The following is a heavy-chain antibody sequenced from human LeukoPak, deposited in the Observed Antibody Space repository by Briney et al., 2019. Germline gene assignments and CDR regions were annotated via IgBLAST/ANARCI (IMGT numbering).Heavy chain of an antibody. CDR1: GYTFTGYY. V-gene: IGHV1-2*02. D-gene: IGHD2-2*01. CDR2: INPNSGGT. Sequence: ASVKVSCKASGYTFTGYYMHWVRQAPGQGLEWMGWINPNSGGTNYAQKFQGRVTMTRDTSISTAYMELSRLRSDDTAVYYCARDIVVVPYYYYYMDVWGKGTTVTVSS. J-gene: IGHJ6*03. CDR3: ARDIVVVPYYYYYMDV.